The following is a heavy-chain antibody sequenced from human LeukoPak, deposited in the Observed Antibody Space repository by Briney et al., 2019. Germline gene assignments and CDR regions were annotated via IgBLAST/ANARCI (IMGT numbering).Heavy chain of an antibody. D-gene: IGHD3-10*01. CDR1: GFTFSSYA. CDR2: ISYGGRNK. J-gene: IGHJ4*02. CDR3: AKDQWSFSLGSPYY. Sequence: GGSLRLSCAASGFTFSSYAMHWVRQAPGKGLEWVALISYGGRNKYYADSVKGRFTISRDNSKNTLYLQMNSLRAEDTAVYYCAKDQWSFSLGSPYYWGQGTLVTVSS. V-gene: IGHV3-30*18.